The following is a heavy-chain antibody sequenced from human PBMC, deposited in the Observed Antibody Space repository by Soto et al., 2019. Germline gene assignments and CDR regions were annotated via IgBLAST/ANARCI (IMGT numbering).Heavy chain of an antibody. V-gene: IGHV3-30-3*01. J-gene: IGHJ6*02. D-gene: IGHD2-2*01. CDR3: ARGGGYCSSTSCYYWYYYYGMDV. Sequence: QSGGSLRLSCAASGFTFSSYAMHWVRQAPGKGLEWVAVISYDGSNKYYADSVKGRFTISRDNSKNTLYLQMNSLRAEDTAVYYCARGGGYCSSTSCYYWYYYYGMDVWGQGTTVTVSS. CDR1: GFTFSSYA. CDR2: ISYDGSNK.